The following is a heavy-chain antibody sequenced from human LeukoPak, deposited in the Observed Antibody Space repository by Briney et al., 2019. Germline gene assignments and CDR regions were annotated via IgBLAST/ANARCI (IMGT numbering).Heavy chain of an antibody. CDR2: INPNSGGT. CDR3: ARGPNQLYYYYYYMDV. CDR1: GYTFTGYY. D-gene: IGHD1-1*01. Sequence: GASVKVSCKASGYTFTGYYMHWVRQAPGQGLEWMGWINPNSGGTNYAQKFQGRVTMTRDTSISTAYMELSRLRSDDTAVYYCARGPNQLYYYYYYMDVWGKGTTVTVSS. J-gene: IGHJ6*03. V-gene: IGHV1-2*02.